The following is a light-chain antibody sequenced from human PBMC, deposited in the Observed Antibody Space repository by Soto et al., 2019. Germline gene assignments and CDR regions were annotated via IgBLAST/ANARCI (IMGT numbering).Light chain of an antibody. CDR2: KAS. V-gene: IGKV1-5*03. Sequence: DIKMTHSPSTLSASEWDIVTITCRASRSTTTWLAWYQQKPGRAPTLLVYKASTLATGVPSRFSASGSGTEFTLTISRLEPEDSAVYYCQQHGTTFGQGTKVDIK. J-gene: IGKJ1*01. CDR3: QQHGTT. CDR1: RSTTTW.